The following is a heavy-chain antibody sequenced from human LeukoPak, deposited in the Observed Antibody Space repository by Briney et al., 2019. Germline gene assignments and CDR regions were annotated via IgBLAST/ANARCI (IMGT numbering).Heavy chain of an antibody. Sequence: PSGTLSLTCTVSGGSISTYYWSWIRQPPGKGLEWIGYTSGSISDNPSLNSRVAVSVDPSQHQVSLSLTSVTAADTAVYYCARVLAIFGLDIIVFYMDVWGKGSTVTVSS. CDR1: GGSISTYY. J-gene: IGHJ6*03. V-gene: IGHV4-59*01. D-gene: IGHD3/OR15-3a*01. CDR2: TSGSI. CDR3: ARVLAIFGLDIIVFYMDV.